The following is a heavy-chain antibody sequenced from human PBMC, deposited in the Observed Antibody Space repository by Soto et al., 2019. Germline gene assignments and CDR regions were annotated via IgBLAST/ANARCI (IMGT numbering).Heavy chain of an antibody. V-gene: IGHV4-34*01. D-gene: IGHD3-9*01. CDR1: GGSFSGYY. CDR2: INHSGST. J-gene: IGHJ6*02. Sequence: SETLSLTCAVYGGSFSGYYWSWIHQPPGKGLEWIGEINHSGSTNYNPSLKSRVTISVDTSKNQFSLKLSSVTAADTAVYYCARGRPPDILTGLYYYYYYGMDVWGQGTTVTVSS. CDR3: ARGRPPDILTGLYYYYYYGMDV.